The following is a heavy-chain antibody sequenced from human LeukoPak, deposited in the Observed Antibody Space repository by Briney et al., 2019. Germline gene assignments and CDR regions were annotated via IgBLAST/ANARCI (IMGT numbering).Heavy chain of an antibody. CDR1: GGTFSSYA. CDR3: ATREVAVAGTGFDY. CDR2: IIPIFGTA. Sequence: GASVKVSCKASGGTFSSYAISWVRQAPGQGLEWMGGIIPIFGTANYAQKFQGRVTMTRDMSTSTVYMELSSLRSEDTAVYYCATREVAVAGTGFDYWGQGTLVTVSS. D-gene: IGHD6-19*01. V-gene: IGHV1-69*05. J-gene: IGHJ4*02.